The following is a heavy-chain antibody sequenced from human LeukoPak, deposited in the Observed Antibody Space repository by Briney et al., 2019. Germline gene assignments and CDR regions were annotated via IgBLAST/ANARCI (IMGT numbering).Heavy chain of an antibody. V-gene: IGHV1-69*05. Sequence: SVKVSCKASGGTFSSYAISWVRQAPGQGLEWMGGIIPIFGTANYAQKFQGRVTITTDESTSTAYMELSSLRSEDTAVYYCARDGMYYDFWSGYFEYYMDVWGKGTTVTVSS. CDR2: IIPIFGTA. J-gene: IGHJ6*03. D-gene: IGHD3-3*01. CDR3: ARDGMYYDFWSGYFEYYMDV. CDR1: GGTFSSYA.